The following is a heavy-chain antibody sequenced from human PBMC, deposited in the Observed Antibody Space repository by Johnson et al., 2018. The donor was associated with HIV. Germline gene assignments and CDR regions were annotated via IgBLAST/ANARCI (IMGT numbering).Heavy chain of an antibody. J-gene: IGHJ3*02. V-gene: IGHV3-11*04. CDR3: AKDAWPLNRGDAFDI. CDR1: GFTFSDYY. Sequence: QVQLVESGGGLVKPGGSLRLSCAASGFTFSDYYMSWIRQAPGKGLEWVSYILCSGSTTYYAHSVKVRFTISRDNAKKSLFLQMNSLGAEDPALYYGAKDAWPLNRGDAFDIWGQGTMVTVSS. CDR2: ILCSGSTT. D-gene: IGHD1-14*01.